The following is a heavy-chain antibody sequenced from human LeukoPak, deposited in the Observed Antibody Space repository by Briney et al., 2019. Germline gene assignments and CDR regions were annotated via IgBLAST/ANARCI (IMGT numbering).Heavy chain of an antibody. D-gene: IGHD3-10*01. CDR3: ARDRDYFDY. Sequence: GSLRLSCAASGFTFSDYTMNWVRQAPGKGLEWIGYIYYSGSTNYNPSLKSRVTISVDTSKNQFSLKLSSVTAADTAVYYCARDRDYFDYWGQGTLVTVSS. V-gene: IGHV4-59*01. CDR2: IYYSGST. J-gene: IGHJ4*02. CDR1: GFTFSDYT.